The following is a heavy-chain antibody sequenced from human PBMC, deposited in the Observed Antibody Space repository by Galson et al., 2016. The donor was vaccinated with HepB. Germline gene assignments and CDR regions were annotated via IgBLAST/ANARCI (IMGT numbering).Heavy chain of an antibody. Sequence: SLRLSCAASGFTFSSYGMHWVRQAPGKGLEWVAVISYDGSDKYYADSVKGRFTISRDNSKNTLYLQMNSLRPEDTAVYYCAKDRRYYDSSGYFWEGYYYDGMDVWGQGTTGTVSS. V-gene: IGHV3-30*18. CDR3: AKDRRYYDSSGYFWEGYYYDGMDV. CDR1: GFTFSSYG. D-gene: IGHD3-22*01. CDR2: ISYDGSDK. J-gene: IGHJ6*01.